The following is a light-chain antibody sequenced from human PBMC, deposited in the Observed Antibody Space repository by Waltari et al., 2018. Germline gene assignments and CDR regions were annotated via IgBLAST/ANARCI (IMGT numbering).Light chain of an antibody. CDR3: LVWHSTIGHQGV. V-gene: IGLV3-21*04. CDR1: NIGSKS. Sequence: SYVVTQSPSVSVAPGETARITCGGDNIGSKSVHWYQQRPGQAPMLVISYGSDRPSGIPERFAGSNSGNTATLTISWVEAEDEADYYCLVWHSTIGHQGVFGGGTKLTVL. J-gene: IGLJ2*01. CDR2: YGS.